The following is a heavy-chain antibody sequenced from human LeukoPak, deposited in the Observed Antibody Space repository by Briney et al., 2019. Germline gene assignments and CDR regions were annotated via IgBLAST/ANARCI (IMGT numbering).Heavy chain of an antibody. J-gene: IGHJ3*02. CDR3: ATPYYDSSGYYYFFAFDI. D-gene: IGHD3-22*01. CDR2: INPNSGGT. Sequence: ASVKVSCKASGYTFTGYYMHWVRQAPGQGLEWMGWINPNSGGTNYAQKFQGRVTMTRDTSISTAYMELSRLRSDDTAVYYCATPYYDSSGYYYFFAFDIWGQGTMVTVPS. CDR1: GYTFTGYY. V-gene: IGHV1-2*02.